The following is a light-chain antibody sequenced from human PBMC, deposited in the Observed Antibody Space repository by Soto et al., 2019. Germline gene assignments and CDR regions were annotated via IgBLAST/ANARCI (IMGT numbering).Light chain of an antibody. V-gene: IGLV1-40*01. CDR2: GNN. J-gene: IGLJ1*01. CDR1: SSNIGAGYD. CDR3: QSYDRSLSGSF. Sequence: QAVLTQPPSVSGAPGQKVTISCTGSSSNIGAGYDVNWYHQLPGTAPKLLIHGNNNRPSGVPDRFSGSKSGTSASLAITGLQAEDEADYYCQSYDRSLSGSFFGTGTKLTVL.